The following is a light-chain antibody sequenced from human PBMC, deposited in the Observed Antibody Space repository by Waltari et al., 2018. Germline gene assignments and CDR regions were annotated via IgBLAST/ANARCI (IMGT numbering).Light chain of an antibody. J-gene: IGLJ7*01. CDR1: SSDVGGYNY. CDR2: DVI. CDR3: SSYTSSSTLTV. Sequence: QSALTQPASVSGSPGQSITISCTGPSSDVGGYNYVSWYQQHPGKAPKLMIYDVINRPSGVSNRFSGSKSGNTASLTISGLQAEDEADYYCSSYTSSSTLTVFGGGTQLTVL. V-gene: IGLV2-14*03.